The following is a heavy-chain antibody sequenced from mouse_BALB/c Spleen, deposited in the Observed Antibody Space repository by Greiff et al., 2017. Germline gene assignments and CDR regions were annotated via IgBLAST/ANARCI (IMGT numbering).Heavy chain of an antibody. Sequence: DVKLVESGGDLVKPGGSLKLSCAASGFTFSSYGMSWVRQTPDKRLEWVATISSGGSYTYYPDSVKGRFTISRDNAKNTLYLQMSSLKSEDTAMYYCARQLDYYAMDYWGQGTSVTVSS. V-gene: IGHV5-6*02. CDR1: GFTFSSYG. D-gene: IGHD4-1*01. J-gene: IGHJ4*01. CDR3: ARQLDYYAMDY. CDR2: ISSGGSYT.